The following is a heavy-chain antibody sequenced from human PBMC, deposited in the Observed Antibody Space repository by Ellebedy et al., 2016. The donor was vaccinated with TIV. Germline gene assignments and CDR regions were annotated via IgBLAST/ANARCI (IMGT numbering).Heavy chain of an antibody. CDR1: GDSISSSY. CDR2: IYDSGNT. D-gene: IGHD6-19*01. Sequence: SETLSLXXTVSGDSISSSYWTWIRQPPGKGLEWMGYIYDSGNTNYNPSLKSRVTISLGTSKNQFSLKLTSVTAADTAVYYCARASSVAAPHRAFDIWGQGTMVTVSS. CDR3: ARASSVAAPHRAFDI. V-gene: IGHV4-59*01. J-gene: IGHJ3*02.